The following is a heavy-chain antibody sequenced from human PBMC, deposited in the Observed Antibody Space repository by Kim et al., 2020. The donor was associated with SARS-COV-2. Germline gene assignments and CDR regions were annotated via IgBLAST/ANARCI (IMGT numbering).Heavy chain of an antibody. CDR3: ARAKIAAAGTPDFDY. V-gene: IGHV1-69*13. Sequence: SVKVSCKASGGTFSSYAISWVRQAPGQGLEWMGGIIPIFGTANYAQKFQGRVTITADESTSTAYMELSSLRSEDTAVYYCARAKIAAAGTPDFDYWGQGTLVTVSS. CDR1: GGTFSSYA. CDR2: IIPIFGTA. D-gene: IGHD6-13*01. J-gene: IGHJ4*02.